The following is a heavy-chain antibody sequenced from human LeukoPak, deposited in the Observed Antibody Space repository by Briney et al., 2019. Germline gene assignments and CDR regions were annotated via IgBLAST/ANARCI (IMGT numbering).Heavy chain of an antibody. CDR2: ISRSGDSL. D-gene: IGHD3-9*01. CDR3: AREVVIFPDYYYYGMDV. CDR1: GFPFRDYY. Sequence: GGSLRLSCAASGFPFRDYYMTWIRQAPGKGLEWISYISRSGDSLYYADSVEGRFTISRDNAKNSLFLQMNSLRADDTAVYYCAREVVIFPDYYYYGMDVWGQGTTVTVSS. V-gene: IGHV3-11*01. J-gene: IGHJ6*02.